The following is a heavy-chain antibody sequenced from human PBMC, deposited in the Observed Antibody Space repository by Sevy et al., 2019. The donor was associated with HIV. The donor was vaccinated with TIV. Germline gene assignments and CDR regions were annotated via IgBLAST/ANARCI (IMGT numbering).Heavy chain of an antibody. V-gene: IGHV4-59*08. Sequence: SHNLSLTCTVSGGSITSLYWNWIRQPPGKGLEWIANIYYNGHINYNPSLKSRVTLSLDTSKNQFSRRLSSVTAADTAMYYCAGENAWGRGYSWGQGTLVTVSS. D-gene: IGHD1-26*01. CDR1: GGSITSLY. CDR2: IYYNGHI. CDR3: AGENAWGRGYS. J-gene: IGHJ4*02.